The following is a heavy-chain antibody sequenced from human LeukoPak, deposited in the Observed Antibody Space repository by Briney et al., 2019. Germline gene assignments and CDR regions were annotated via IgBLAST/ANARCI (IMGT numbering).Heavy chain of an antibody. D-gene: IGHD2-21*02. Sequence: SETLSLTCTVSGGSISSGSYYWSWIRQPVGKGLEWIGRIYTSGSTNYNPSLKSRVTISVDTSKNQFSLKLSSVTAADTAVYYCAREGGGYCGGDCYSYYFDYWGQGTLVTVSS. V-gene: IGHV4-61*02. J-gene: IGHJ4*02. CDR1: GGSISSGSYY. CDR2: IYTSGST. CDR3: AREGGGYCGGDCYSYYFDY.